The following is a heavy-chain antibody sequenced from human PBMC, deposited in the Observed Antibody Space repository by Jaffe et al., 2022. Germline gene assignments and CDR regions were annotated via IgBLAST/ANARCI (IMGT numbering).Heavy chain of an antibody. J-gene: IGHJ3*02. CDR2: IIPIFGTA. D-gene: IGHD3-22*01. CDR3: ARDRGYDSSGYYPDAFDI. V-gene: IGHV1-69*05. CDR1: GGTFSSYA. Sequence: QVQLVQSGAEVKKPGSSVKVSCKASGGTFSSYAISWVRQAPGQGLEWMGGIIPIFGTANYAQKFQGRVTITTDESTSTAYMELSSLRSEDTAVYYCARDRGYDSSGYYPDAFDIWGQGTMVTVSS.